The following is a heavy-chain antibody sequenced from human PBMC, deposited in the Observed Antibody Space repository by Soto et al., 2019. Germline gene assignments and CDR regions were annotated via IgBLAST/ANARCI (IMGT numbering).Heavy chain of an antibody. CDR2: ISGSGGST. Sequence: GRSLRLSCADSGFTFSGYAMRWVRQAPGKGLEWVSAISGSGGSTYYADSVKGRFTISRDNSKNTLYLQMNSLRAEDTAVYYCAKDVYSSGSSYYFDYWGQGTLVTVSS. CDR1: GFTFSGYA. V-gene: IGHV3-23*01. D-gene: IGHD6-19*01. CDR3: AKDVYSSGSSYYFDY. J-gene: IGHJ4*02.